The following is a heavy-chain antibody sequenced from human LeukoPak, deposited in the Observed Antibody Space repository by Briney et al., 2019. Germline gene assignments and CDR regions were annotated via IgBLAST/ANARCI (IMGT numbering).Heavy chain of an antibody. J-gene: IGHJ6*03. CDR2: IRYVGINK. Sequence: PGGSLRLSCAASGFTFSTYGMHWVRQAPGKGLEWVSFIRYVGINKYYADSVKGRFTISRDNSKNTLYLQMNSLRAEDTAVYYCVTVGAHVGYYYMDVWGKGTTVTVSS. CDR3: VTVGAHVGYYYMDV. V-gene: IGHV3-30*02. D-gene: IGHD1-26*01. CDR1: GFTFSTYG.